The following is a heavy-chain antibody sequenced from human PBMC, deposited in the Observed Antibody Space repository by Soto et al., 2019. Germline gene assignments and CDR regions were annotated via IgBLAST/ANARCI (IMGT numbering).Heavy chain of an antibody. Sequence: GGSLRLSCVASGFTFSERYIDWVRQAPWKGLEWVGRSRDKAQSYSTEYAAAVKGRFTISRDNAKNSLYLQMKSLRAEDTAVYYCARSTTVITPVDYWGQGTLVTVSS. CDR3: ARSTTVITPVDY. J-gene: IGHJ4*02. CDR1: GFTFSERY. V-gene: IGHV3-72*01. D-gene: IGHD4-17*01. CDR2: SRDKAQSYST.